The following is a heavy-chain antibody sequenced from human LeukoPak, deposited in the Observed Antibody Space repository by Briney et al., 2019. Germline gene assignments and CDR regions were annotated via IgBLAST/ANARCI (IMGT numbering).Heavy chain of an antibody. CDR2: ISSNGGST. Sequence: GGSLRLSCAASGFTFSNYVMHWVRQAPGKGLEYVSAISSNGGSTYYANSVKGRFTISRDNSKNTLYLQMGSLRAEDMAVYYCARAYRSSWYGNFDYWGQGTLVTASS. CDR3: ARAYRSSWYGNFDY. V-gene: IGHV3-64*01. J-gene: IGHJ4*02. CDR1: GFTFSNYV. D-gene: IGHD6-13*01.